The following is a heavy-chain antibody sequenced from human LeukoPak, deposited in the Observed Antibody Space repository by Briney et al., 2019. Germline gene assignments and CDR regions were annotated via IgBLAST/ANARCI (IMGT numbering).Heavy chain of an antibody. V-gene: IGHV7-4-1*02. CDR1: GYTFSSYA. CDR2: INTNTGNP. CDR3: GRGLYDSSGYGYLLSFY. Sequence: GASVKVSCKASGYTFSSYAMNWVRQAPGQGLEWMGWINTNTGNPTYAQGFTGRFVFSLDTSVSTAYLQISSLKAEDTAVYYCGRGLYDSSGYGYLLSFYWGQGTLVTVSS. J-gene: IGHJ4*02. D-gene: IGHD3-22*01.